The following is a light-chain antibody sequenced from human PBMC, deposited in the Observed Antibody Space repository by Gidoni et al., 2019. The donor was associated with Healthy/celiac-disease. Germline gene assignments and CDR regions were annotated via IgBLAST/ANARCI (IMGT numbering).Light chain of an antibody. CDR2: AAS. J-gene: IGKJ5*01. CDR1: QSIRCY. Sequence: DIQMTQSPSSLSASIGDRVTITCRASQSIRCYLHWYQQKPGKAPKLLIYAASSLQSGVPSMFSGSGSGTDFTLTISSLQPEDFATYYCQQSYSTPITFGQGTRLEIK. CDR3: QQSYSTPIT. V-gene: IGKV1-39*01.